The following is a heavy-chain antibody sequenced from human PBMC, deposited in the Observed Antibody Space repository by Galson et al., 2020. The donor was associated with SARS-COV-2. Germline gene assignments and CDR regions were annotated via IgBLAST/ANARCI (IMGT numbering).Heavy chain of an antibody. CDR2: IKQDGTKR. V-gene: IGHV3-7*02. CDR1: GFTFSNYW. J-gene: IGHJ4*02. CDR3: VSIRVTTFSDLDH. Sequence: GGSLRLSCAASGFTFSNYWMTWVRQAPGKGLEWVANIKQDGTKRQYVDSVKGRFTISRDNAKNSVYLQMNNLRTEDTATYYCVSIRVTTFSDLDHWGQGTLGTVSS. D-gene: IGHD4-17*01.